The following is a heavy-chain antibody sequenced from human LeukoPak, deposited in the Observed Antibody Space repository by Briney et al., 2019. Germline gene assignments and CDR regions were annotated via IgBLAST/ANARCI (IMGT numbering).Heavy chain of an antibody. D-gene: IGHD3-16*01. Sequence: ASVKVSCKASGYTFTNYYMQWVRQAPGQGLEWVGMINPSGGSTSYAQDLQGRVTMTRDTSTSTAYMEPYSLRSDDTAVYYCARIGAGLGFFDYWGQGTLVTVSS. CDR1: GYTFTNYY. J-gene: IGHJ4*02. CDR2: INPSGGST. V-gene: IGHV1-46*01. CDR3: ARIGAGLGFFDY.